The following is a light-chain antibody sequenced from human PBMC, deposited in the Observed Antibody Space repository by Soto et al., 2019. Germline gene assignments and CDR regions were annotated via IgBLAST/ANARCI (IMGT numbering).Light chain of an antibody. CDR1: QSVSSSY. CDR3: QQYGSLVT. V-gene: IGKV3-20*01. J-gene: IGKJ1*01. Sequence: EIVFTQSPGTLSLSPGERATLSCRASQSVSSSYLAWYQQKPGRAPRLLIDGASSRATGIPDRFSGSGSGTDFTLTISRLEPEDLAVYYCQQYGSLVTFGQGTKVDIK. CDR2: GAS.